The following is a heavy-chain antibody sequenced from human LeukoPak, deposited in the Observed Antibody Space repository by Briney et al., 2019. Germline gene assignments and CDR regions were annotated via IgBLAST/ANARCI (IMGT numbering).Heavy chain of an antibody. D-gene: IGHD2-2*01. J-gene: IGHJ5*02. CDR1: GYTFTNYV. CDR2: INPNSGGT. Sequence: ASVKVSCKASGYTFTNYVLTWVRQAPGQGLEWMGWINPNSGGTNSAQKFQGRVTMTRDTSISTAYMELRRLRSEDTAVYYCARGGPLGYCSSTSCQGWFDPWGQGTLVTVSS. CDR3: ARGGPLGYCSSTSCQGWFDP. V-gene: IGHV1-2*02.